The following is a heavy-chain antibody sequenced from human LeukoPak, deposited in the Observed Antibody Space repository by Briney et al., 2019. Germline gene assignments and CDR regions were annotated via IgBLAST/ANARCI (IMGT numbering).Heavy chain of an antibody. CDR2: IYHSGST. CDR1: GGSISSSSYY. D-gene: IGHD3-22*01. V-gene: IGHV4-39*01. CDR3: ARRAIVVVYFDY. Sequence: SETLSLTCTVSGGSISSSSYYWGWIRQPPGKGLEWIGSIYHSGSTYYNPSLKSRVTISVDTSKNQFSLKLSSVTAADTAVYYCARRAIVVVYFDYWGQGTLVTVSS. J-gene: IGHJ4*02.